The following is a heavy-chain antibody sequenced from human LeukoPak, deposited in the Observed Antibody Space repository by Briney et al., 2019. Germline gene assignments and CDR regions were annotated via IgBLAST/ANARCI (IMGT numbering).Heavy chain of an antibody. CDR2: ISGSGGST. CDR3: AKEGGIAAAGALDY. Sequence: GSLSLSCAASGFTFSSYAMSWVRNAPWKWVLWLSAISGSGGSTYYADPVKGRFTISRDNSKNTLYLQMNSLRAEDTAVYYCAKEGGIAAAGALDYWGQGTLVTVSS. J-gene: IGHJ4*02. V-gene: IGHV3-23*01. D-gene: IGHD6-13*01. CDR1: GFTFSSYA.